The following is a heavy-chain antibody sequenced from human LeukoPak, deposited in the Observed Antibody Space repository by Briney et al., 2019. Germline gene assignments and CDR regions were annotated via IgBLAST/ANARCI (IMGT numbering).Heavy chain of an antibody. CDR1: GFTFSSYG. J-gene: IGHJ6*02. V-gene: IGHV3-33*08. CDR2: IWYDGSNK. Sequence: GGSLRLSCAASGFTFSSYGMHWVRQAPGQGLEWVAVIWYDGSNKYYADSVKGRFTISRDNSKNTLYLQMNSLRPDDTAVYYCARGHRGVVVTIYQYYGMDVWGQGTTVTVSS. D-gene: IGHD2-21*02. CDR3: ARGHRGVVVTIYQYYGMDV.